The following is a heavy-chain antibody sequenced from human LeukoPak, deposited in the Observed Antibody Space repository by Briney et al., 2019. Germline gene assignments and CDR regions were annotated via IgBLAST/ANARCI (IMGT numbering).Heavy chain of an antibody. CDR1: GFTFNNAY. D-gene: IGHD6-13*01. J-gene: IGHJ4*02. V-gene: IGHV3-15*01. CDR3: TTDAGYTSRWYNY. CDR2: IKSKVDGGTT. Sequence: GGSLRLSCAASGFTFNNAYMCWVRQAPGKGLEWVGRIKSKVDGGTTDYGAPVKGRFTISRDDSRNTLYLQMNGLKTEDTAVYYCTTDAGYTSRWYNYWGQGTLVSVSS.